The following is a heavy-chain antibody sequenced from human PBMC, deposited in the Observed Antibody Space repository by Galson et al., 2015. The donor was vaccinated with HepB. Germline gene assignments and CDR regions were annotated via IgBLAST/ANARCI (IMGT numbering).Heavy chain of an antibody. D-gene: IGHD3-10*01. CDR2: ISFDRSIK. Sequence: SLRLSCAASGFTFSTYSMTWVRQAPGKGLEWLAVISFDRSIKNYAESVKGRFTISRDNSKNTVYLQMNSLRAEDTALYYSARDYYGSGSPLRYWGQGTRVTVSS. CDR1: GFTFSTYS. V-gene: IGHV3-30*04. CDR3: ARDYYGSGSPLRY. J-gene: IGHJ4*02.